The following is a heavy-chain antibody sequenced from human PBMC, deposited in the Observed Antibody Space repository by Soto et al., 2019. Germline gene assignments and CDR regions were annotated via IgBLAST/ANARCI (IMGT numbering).Heavy chain of an antibody. CDR1: GYSFTSYW. CDR3: ARDGTLDDRIAVAGGDDAFDI. V-gene: IGHV5-51*01. Sequence: GAALKISGEGCGYSFTSYWIGWVRQMPGKGLEWIGIIYPGDSDTRYSPSFQGQVTISADKSISTAYLQWSSLKASDTAMYYCARDGTLDDRIAVAGGDDAFDIWGQGTMVTVSS. J-gene: IGHJ3*02. D-gene: IGHD6-19*01. CDR2: IYPGDSDT.